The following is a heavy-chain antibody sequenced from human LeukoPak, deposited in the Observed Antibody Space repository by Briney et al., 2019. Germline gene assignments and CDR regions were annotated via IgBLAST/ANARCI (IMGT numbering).Heavy chain of an antibody. J-gene: IGHJ4*02. CDR1: GFTFSTYS. D-gene: IGHD6-19*01. V-gene: IGHV3-21*01. CDR2: ISDRGTYI. CDR3: ARRSSLSMYSSGWPYYFDY. Sequence: GGSLRLSCTASGFTFSTYSMNWVRQAPGKGLEWVASISDRGTYIYYADSVKGRFTISRDNAKNSLYLQMNSLRAEDTAVYYCARRSSLSMYSSGWPYYFDYWGQGTLVTVSS.